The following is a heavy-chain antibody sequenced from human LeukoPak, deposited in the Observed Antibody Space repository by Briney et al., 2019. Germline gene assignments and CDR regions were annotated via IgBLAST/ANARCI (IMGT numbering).Heavy chain of an antibody. V-gene: IGHV1-18*04. CDR1: GYTFTSYY. J-gene: IGHJ4*02. Sequence: ASVKVSCKASGYTFTSYYMHWVRQAPGQGLEWMGWISAYNGNTNYAQKLQGRVTMTTDTSTSTAYMELRSLRSDDTAVYYCARVLSATTFDYWGQGTLVTVSS. CDR2: ISAYNGNT. D-gene: IGHD1-26*01. CDR3: ARVLSATTFDY.